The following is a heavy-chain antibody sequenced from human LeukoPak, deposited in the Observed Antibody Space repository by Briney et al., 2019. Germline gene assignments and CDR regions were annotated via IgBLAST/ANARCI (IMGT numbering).Heavy chain of an antibody. J-gene: IGHJ4*02. D-gene: IGHD1-26*01. Sequence: GGSLRLSCAASGFTFSSYAMSWVRQAPGKGLEWVSAISGSGGSTYYADSVKGRFTTSRDNSKNTLYLQMNSLRAEDTAVYYCAKDGVGGSYLTHFDYWGQGTLVTVSS. CDR3: AKDGVGGSYLTHFDY. CDR1: GFTFSSYA. CDR2: ISGSGGST. V-gene: IGHV3-23*01.